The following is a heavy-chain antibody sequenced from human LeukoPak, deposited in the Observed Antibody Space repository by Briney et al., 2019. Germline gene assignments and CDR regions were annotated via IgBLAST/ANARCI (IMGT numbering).Heavy chain of an antibody. D-gene: IGHD2-21*01. Sequence: GGSLRLSCAASGFNVNNAWMSWVRQAPGKGLEWVGCIRSKIDGGATDYAAPVKGRFTISRDDSKYTLYLQINSLKIEDTAMYYCYTSITDYWGQGTLVTVSS. J-gene: IGHJ4*02. CDR3: YTSITDY. CDR2: IRSKIDGGAT. CDR1: GFNVNNAW. V-gene: IGHV3-15*07.